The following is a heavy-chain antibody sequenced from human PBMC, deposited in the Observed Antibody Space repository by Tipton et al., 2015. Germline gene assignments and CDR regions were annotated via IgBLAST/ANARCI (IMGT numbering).Heavy chain of an antibody. CDR2: IQYSGGT. V-gene: IGHV4-59*01. D-gene: IGHD4-23*01. CDR1: SGSINKYY. J-gene: IGHJ4*02. Sequence: TLSLTCTVSSGSINKYYWSWIRQPPGKELQWIGYIQYSGGTNYNPSLESRVSMSVDTSKTQFSLEMRSVTATDTAVYYCARARGRHGGLFDSWGQGTLVTVSS. CDR3: ARARGRHGGLFDS.